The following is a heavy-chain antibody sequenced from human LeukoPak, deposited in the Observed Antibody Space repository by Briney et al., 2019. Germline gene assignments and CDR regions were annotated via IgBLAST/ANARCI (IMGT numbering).Heavy chain of an antibody. J-gene: IGHJ3*02. CDR2: ISSSGRSI. CDR3: ARDRDGSYYYDAFGI. V-gene: IGHV3-48*03. Sequence: PGGSLRLSCAASGFTFSNYEMNWVRQAPGKGLEWLSYISSSGRSIYYAASVKGRFTISRDNAKNSLSLQVNSLRAEDTAVYYCARDRDGSYYYDAFGIWGQGTMVTVSS. CDR1: GFTFSNYE. D-gene: IGHD1-26*01.